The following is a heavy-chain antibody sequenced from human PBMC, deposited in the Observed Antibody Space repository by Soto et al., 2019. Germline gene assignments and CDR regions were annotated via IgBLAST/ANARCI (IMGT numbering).Heavy chain of an antibody. D-gene: IGHD6-19*01. Sequence: ASVKVSCKASGYTFTSYYMHWVRQAPGQGLEWIGIINPSGGSTSYAQKFQGRVTMTRDTSTSTVYMEMSSLRSEDTALYYCARGAAVAGMGDWFDPWGQGTLVTVSS. CDR3: ARGAAVAGMGDWFDP. CDR2: INPSGGST. V-gene: IGHV1-46*03. CDR1: GYTFTSYY. J-gene: IGHJ5*02.